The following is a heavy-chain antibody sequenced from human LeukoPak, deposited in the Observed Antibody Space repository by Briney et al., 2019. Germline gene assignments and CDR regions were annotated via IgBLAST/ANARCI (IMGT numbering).Heavy chain of an antibody. D-gene: IGHD6-19*01. J-gene: IGHJ4*02. CDR1: GGSISSSSYY. V-gene: IGHV4-39*01. CDR3: ARGYSSGWYYFDY. CDR2: IYYSGST. Sequence: SETLSLTCTVSGGSISSSSYYWGWIRQPPGKGLEWIGSIYYSGSTYYNPSLKSRVTISVDTSKNQFSLKLSSVTAADTAVYYCARGYSSGWYYFDYWGQGTLVTVSS.